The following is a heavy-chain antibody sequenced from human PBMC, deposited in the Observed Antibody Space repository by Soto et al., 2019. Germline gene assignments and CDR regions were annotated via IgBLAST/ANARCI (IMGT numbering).Heavy chain of an antibody. J-gene: IGHJ3*02. V-gene: IGHV3-48*03. CDR2: ISSSGSTI. CDR3: ARDPGWSSSHDAFYI. Sequence: PGGSLRLSCAASGFTFSSYEMNWVRQAPGKGLEWVSYISSSGSTIYYADSVKGRFTISRDNAKNSLYLQMNSLRAEDTAVYYCARDPGWSSSHDAFYIWGQGTMVTVSS. CDR1: GFTFSSYE. D-gene: IGHD6-13*01.